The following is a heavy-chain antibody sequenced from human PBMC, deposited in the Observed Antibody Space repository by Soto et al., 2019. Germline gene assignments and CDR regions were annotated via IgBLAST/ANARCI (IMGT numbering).Heavy chain of an antibody. CDR1: GDSVSSNTAS. CDR3: AKGDNLGPKTGYAFDP. J-gene: IGHJ5*02. D-gene: IGHD5-12*01. CDR2: TYFRSKWYN. Sequence: SQTLSLTCAISGDSVSSNTASWNWIRQSPSRGLEWLGRTYFRSKWYNDYAVSVKSRIIISPDTSNNQFSLQLNSVTPEDTAVYFCAKGDNLGPKTGYAFDPRGQGIMVTVSS. V-gene: IGHV6-1*01.